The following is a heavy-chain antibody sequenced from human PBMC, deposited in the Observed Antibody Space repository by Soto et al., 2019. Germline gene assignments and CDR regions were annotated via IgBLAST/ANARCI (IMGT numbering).Heavy chain of an antibody. CDR1: GGSFSGYY. Sequence: PSETLSLTCAVYGGSFSGYYWSWIRQPPGKGLEWIGEINHSGSTNYNPSLKSRVTISADKSISTAYLQSSSLNTSDTAMYYCRRAPGKDHDDWGQGTLVTVS. V-gene: IGHV4-34*01. CDR3: RRAPGKDHDD. CDR2: INHSGST. J-gene: IGHJ4*02.